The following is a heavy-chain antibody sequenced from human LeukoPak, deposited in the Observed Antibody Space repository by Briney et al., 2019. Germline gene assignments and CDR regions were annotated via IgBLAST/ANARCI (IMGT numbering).Heavy chain of an antibody. D-gene: IGHD5-24*01. CDR2: FHRGRI. CDR3: ARAPSSYESGNGYPKLGWLDP. Sequence: PSETLSLTCKVSGYPIGLDYYWVWIRQAPGRGLQWIGGFHRGRIQYNSALKSRVTISIDSSKNQFSLRMWPVTAADTAFYFCARAPSSYESGNGYPKLGWLDPWGQGALVTVSS. CDR1: GYPIGLDYY. V-gene: IGHV4-38-2*02. J-gene: IGHJ5*02.